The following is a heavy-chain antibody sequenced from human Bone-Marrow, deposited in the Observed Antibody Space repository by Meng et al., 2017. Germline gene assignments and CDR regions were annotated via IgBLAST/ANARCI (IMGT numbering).Heavy chain of an antibody. Sequence: QLPLQESCPGLVKPSETLSLTCTVSGGSISSSSYYWGWIRQPPGKALEWTGSIDYSGSTYYNPSLKSRVTISADTSKNQFSLKLSSVTAADTAVYYCVRHKYNYGQSPFDYWGQGTLVTVSS. CDR1: GGSISSSSYY. V-gene: IGHV4-39*01. J-gene: IGHJ4*02. CDR3: VRHKYNYGQSPFDY. D-gene: IGHD5-18*01. CDR2: IDYSGST.